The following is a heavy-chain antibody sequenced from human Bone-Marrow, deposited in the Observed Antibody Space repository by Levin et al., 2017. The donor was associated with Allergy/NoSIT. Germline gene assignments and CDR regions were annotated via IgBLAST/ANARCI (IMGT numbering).Heavy chain of an antibody. CDR1: GGSISSYH. J-gene: IGHJ4*02. V-gene: IGHV4-59*01. CDR2: IYDSGST. CDR3: ARQMYYYDTSGRGHQLLDY. Sequence: KPSETLSLTCTVSGGSISSYHWSWIRQPPGKGLEWIGYIYDSGSTNYNPSLKSRVTISVDTSKNQFSLQLRSVTAADTAVYYCARQMYYYDTSGRGHQLLDYWGQGTLVTVSS. D-gene: IGHD3-22*01.